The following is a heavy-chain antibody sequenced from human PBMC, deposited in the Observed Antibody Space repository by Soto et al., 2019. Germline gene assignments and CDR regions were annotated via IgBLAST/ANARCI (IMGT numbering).Heavy chain of an antibody. V-gene: IGHV4-61*01. D-gene: IGHD3-9*01. CDR2: IYYSGST. J-gene: IGHJ4*02. CDR1: GGSVSSGSYY. CDR3: ARVDFAMSLRYFDA. Sequence: QVQLQESGPGLVKPSETLSLTCTVSGGSVSSGSYYWSWIRQPPGKGLEWIGYIYYSGSTNYNPSLKSRVTISVDTSKNQFSLKLSSVSAADTAVYYCARVDFAMSLRYFDAWGQGTLVTVSS.